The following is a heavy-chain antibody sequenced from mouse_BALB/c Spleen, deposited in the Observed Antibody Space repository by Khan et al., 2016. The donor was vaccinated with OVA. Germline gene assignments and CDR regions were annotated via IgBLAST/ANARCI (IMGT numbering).Heavy chain of an antibody. Sequence: QVQLQQSGPELVKPGASVKMSCKASGYTFTDYVISWVKQRPGQGLEWIGEIYPGSGSTYYNKKFKGRATLTADTSSNTAYMQLSSLTSEDSAVXFCERFHYGSKVYSFDYWGQGTTLTVSS. D-gene: IGHD1-1*01. CDR2: IYPGSGST. CDR1: GYTFTDYV. CDR3: ERFHYGSKVYSFDY. J-gene: IGHJ2*01. V-gene: IGHV1-77*01.